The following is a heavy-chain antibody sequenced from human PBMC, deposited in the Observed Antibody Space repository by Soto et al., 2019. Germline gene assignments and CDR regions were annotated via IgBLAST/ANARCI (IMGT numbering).Heavy chain of an antibody. Sequence: SVKVSCKASGGTFSSYAISWVRQAPGQGLEWMGGIIPIFGTANYAQKFQGRVTITADESTSTAYMELSSLRSEDTAVYYCARGPPSYSSGWYRSLDYWGQGTLVTSPQ. CDR2: IIPIFGTA. D-gene: IGHD6-19*01. CDR1: GGTFSSYA. J-gene: IGHJ4*02. CDR3: ARGPPSYSSGWYRSLDY. V-gene: IGHV1-69*13.